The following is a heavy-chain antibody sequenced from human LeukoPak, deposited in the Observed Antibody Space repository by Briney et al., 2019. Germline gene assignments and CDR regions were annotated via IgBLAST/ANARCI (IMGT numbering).Heavy chain of an antibody. CDR3: ARGGYRWQWLATLNDAFDI. J-gene: IGHJ3*02. Sequence: SQTLSLTCAISGDSVSSNSAAWNWIRQSPSRGLEWLGRTYYRSKWYNDYAVSVKSRITINPDTSKNQFSLQLNSVTPEDTAVYYCARGGYRWQWLATLNDAFDIWGQGTMVTVSS. D-gene: IGHD6-19*01. CDR2: TYYRSKWYN. V-gene: IGHV6-1*01. CDR1: GDSVSSNSAA.